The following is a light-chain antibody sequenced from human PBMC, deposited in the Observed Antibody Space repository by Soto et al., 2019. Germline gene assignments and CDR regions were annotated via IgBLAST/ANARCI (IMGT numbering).Light chain of an antibody. CDR3: ASCDGSLSGWV. CDR1: SSNIGTSYE. CDR2: GNN. V-gene: IGLV1-40*01. J-gene: IGLJ3*02. Sequence: QSVLTQPPSASGAPGQRVTISCTGSSSNIGTSYELHWYQQLPGTAPKLLIYGNNNRPSGVPDRFSASKSGTSASLAITGLQAEDEADYYCASCDGSLSGWVFGGGTKLTVL.